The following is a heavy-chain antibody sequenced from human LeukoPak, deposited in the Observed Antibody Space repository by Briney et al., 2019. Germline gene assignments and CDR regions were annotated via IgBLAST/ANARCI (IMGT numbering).Heavy chain of an antibody. D-gene: IGHD4-17*01. V-gene: IGHV4-59*01. CDR1: GGSISSDY. Sequence: SETLSLTCTVSGGSISSDYWSWVRQPPGKGLEWIGYIHYSGSTNYNASLKSRLTMSVDMSKNQLSLKLTSVTAADTAVYYCARHTGHFDYWGQGTLVTVSS. CDR3: ARHTGHFDY. CDR2: IHYSGST. J-gene: IGHJ4*02.